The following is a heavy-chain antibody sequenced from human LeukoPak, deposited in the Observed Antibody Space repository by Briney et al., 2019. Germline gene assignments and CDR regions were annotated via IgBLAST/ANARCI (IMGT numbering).Heavy chain of an antibody. CDR2: IAHGGRP. J-gene: IGHJ4*02. CDR1: NYSISSAYY. Sequence: SETLSPTCTVSNYSISSAYYWGWIRQPPGKGLEWIGSIAHGGRPYYNPSLKSRVTISVDTSKNQFSLKLSSVTAADTAVYYCARGGSGYSYGNDYWGQGTLVTVSS. V-gene: IGHV4-38-2*02. D-gene: IGHD5-18*01. CDR3: ARGGSGYSYGNDY.